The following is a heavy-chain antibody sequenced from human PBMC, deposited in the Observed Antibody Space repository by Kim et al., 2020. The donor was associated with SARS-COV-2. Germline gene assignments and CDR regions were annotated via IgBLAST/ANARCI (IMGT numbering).Heavy chain of an antibody. CDR2: ISYDGSNK. J-gene: IGHJ5*01. D-gene: IGHD3-10*01. CDR3: ARSGSGSYFNCFDS. CDR1: GFTFSSYA. Sequence: GGSLRLSCAASGFTFSSYAMHWVRQAPGKGLEWVAVISYDGSNKYYADSVKGRFTISRDNSKNTLYLQMNSLRAEDTAVYYCARSGSGSYFNCFDSWGQGTLVTVSS. V-gene: IGHV3-30-3*01.